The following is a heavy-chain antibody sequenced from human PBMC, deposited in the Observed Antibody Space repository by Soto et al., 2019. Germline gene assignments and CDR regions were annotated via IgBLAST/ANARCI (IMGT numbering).Heavy chain of an antibody. J-gene: IGHJ4*02. V-gene: IGHV4-34*01. Sequence: SETLSLTCAVYGGSFSGYYWSWIRQPPGKGLEWIGEINHSGSTNYNPSLKSRVTISVDTSKNQFSLKLSSVTAADTAVYYCASKSSSWYSYFDYWGQETLVTVSS. D-gene: IGHD6-13*01. CDR1: GGSFSGYY. CDR2: INHSGST. CDR3: ASKSSSWYSYFDY.